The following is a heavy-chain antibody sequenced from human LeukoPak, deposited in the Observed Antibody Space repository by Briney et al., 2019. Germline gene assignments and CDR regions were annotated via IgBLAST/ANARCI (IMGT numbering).Heavy chain of an antibody. Sequence: SETLSLTCTVSGGSISSYYWSWIRQPPGKGLEWIGYIYYSGSTNYNPSLKSRVTISVDTSKNQFSLKLSSVTAADTAVYYCARRVNKHAFDIWGQGTMVTVSS. D-gene: IGHD3-10*01. CDR1: GGSISSYY. V-gene: IGHV4-59*01. CDR3: ARRVNKHAFDI. CDR2: IYYSGST. J-gene: IGHJ3*02.